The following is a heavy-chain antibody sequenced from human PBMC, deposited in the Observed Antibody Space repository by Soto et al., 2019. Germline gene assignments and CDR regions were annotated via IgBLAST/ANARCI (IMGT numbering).Heavy chain of an antibody. J-gene: IGHJ3*02. V-gene: IGHV4-59*01. CDR2: IYYSVST. D-gene: IGHD3-22*01. Sequence: XERLSLTCTVSGGSISSYYWSWIRQPPGKGLEWIGYIYYSVSTNYNPSLKSRVTISVDTSKNQFSLKLSSVTAADTAVYYCARVDYYDSSGYDAFDIWGQGTMVTVSS. CDR1: GGSISSYY. CDR3: ARVDYYDSSGYDAFDI.